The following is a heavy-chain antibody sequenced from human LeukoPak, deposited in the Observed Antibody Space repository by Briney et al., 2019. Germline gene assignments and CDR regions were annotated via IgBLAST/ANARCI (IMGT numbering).Heavy chain of an antibody. CDR3: ASSIAVAGTGFDY. CDR2: INAGNGNT. D-gene: IGHD6-19*01. Sequence: GASMKVSCKASGYTFTSYAMHWVRQAPGQRLEWMGWINAGNGNTKYSQEFQGRVTIPRDTSASTAYMELSRLRSDDTAVYYCASSIAVAGTGFDYWGQGTLVTVSS. J-gene: IGHJ4*02. CDR1: GYTFTSYA. V-gene: IGHV1-3*01.